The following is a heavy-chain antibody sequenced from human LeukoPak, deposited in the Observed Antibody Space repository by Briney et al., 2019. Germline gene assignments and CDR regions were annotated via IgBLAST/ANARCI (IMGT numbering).Heavy chain of an antibody. J-gene: IGHJ4*02. D-gene: IGHD1-20*01. Sequence: SETLSLTCTVSGGSISGSSHFWGWLRQPPGKGLEWIGSIYYTGSTYHNSSLKSRLTISVDTSKNQFSLKLSSVTAADTAVFYCARLDNWNGYYFDYWGQGTLVTVSS. CDR1: GGSISGSSHF. CDR3: ARLDNWNGYYFDY. CDR2: IYYTGST. V-gene: IGHV4-39*01.